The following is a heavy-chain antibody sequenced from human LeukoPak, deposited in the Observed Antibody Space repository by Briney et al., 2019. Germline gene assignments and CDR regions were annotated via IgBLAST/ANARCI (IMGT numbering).Heavy chain of an antibody. D-gene: IGHD3-22*01. CDR3: AREASSYDSSGYYYALEY. Sequence: SETLSLTCTVSGGSINSDYWTWIRQSPGKGLEWIGYIAYNGIPNYNPSLKSRVTISVDTSKNQFSLRLSSVTAADTAVYYCAREASSYDSSGYYYALEYWGQGTLVTVSS. J-gene: IGHJ4*02. V-gene: IGHV4-59*12. CDR1: GGSINSDY. CDR2: IAYNGIP.